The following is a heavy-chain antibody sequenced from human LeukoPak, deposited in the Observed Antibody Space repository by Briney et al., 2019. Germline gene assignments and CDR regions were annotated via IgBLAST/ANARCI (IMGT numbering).Heavy chain of an antibody. Sequence: ASVKVSCKASGYTFTGYYMHGVPQAPGQGLEWMGWINPNSGGTNYAQKFQGSVTVTRDTSISTAYMELSRLRSDDTAVYYCARQSCIGGSCYSGWFDRWGQGSLVTVSS. J-gene: IGHJ5*02. CDR3: ARQSCIGGSCYSGWFDR. CDR2: INPNSGGT. D-gene: IGHD2-15*01. V-gene: IGHV1-2*02. CDR1: GYTFTGYY.